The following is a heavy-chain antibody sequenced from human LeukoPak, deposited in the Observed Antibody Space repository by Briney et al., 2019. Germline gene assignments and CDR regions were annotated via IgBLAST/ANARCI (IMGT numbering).Heavy chain of an antibody. CDR2: IYHSGST. Sequence: SQTLSLTCAVSGGSISSGGYSWSWIRQPPGKGLEWIGYIYHSGSTYYNPSLKSRVTISVDTSKNQFSLKLSSVTAADTAVYYCARFTGQWLVARDWFDPWGQGTLVTVSS. J-gene: IGHJ5*02. D-gene: IGHD6-19*01. CDR3: ARFTGQWLVARDWFDP. V-gene: IGHV4-30-2*01. CDR1: GGSISSGGYS.